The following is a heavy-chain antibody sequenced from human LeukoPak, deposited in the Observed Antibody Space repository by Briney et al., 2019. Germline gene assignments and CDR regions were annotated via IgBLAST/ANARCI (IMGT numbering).Heavy chain of an antibody. V-gene: IGHV3-30*04. CDR3: ARDQSRKLGIFDY. J-gene: IGHJ4*02. Sequence: QSGGSLRLSCAASGFTFSSYAMHWVRQAPGKGLEWVAVISYDGSNKYYADSVKGRFTISRDNSKNTLYLQMNSLRAEDTAVYYCARDQSRKLGIFDYWGQATLVTVSS. D-gene: IGHD7-27*01. CDR2: ISYDGSNK. CDR1: GFTFSSYA.